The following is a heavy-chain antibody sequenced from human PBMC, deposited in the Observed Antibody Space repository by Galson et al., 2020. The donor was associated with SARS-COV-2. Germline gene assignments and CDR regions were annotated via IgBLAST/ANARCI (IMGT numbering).Heavy chain of an antibody. Sequence: GESLKISCKASGYSFTNYWIAWVRQMPGKGLEWMGIIYPGDSDTRYSPSFQGQVTMSGDKSISTAYLQWTSLKASDTAIYYCARRVVRGVNWFDPWGQGTLVTVSS. D-gene: IGHD3-10*01. V-gene: IGHV5-51*01. CDR1: GYSFTNYW. CDR3: ARRVVRGVNWFDP. CDR2: IYPGDSDT. J-gene: IGHJ5*02.